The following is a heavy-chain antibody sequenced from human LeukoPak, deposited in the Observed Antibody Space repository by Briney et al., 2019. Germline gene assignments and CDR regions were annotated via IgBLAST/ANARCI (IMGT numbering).Heavy chain of an antibody. Sequence: SETLSLTCTVSGVSISSGDYYWSWIRQPPGKGLEWIGYIYYSGSTYYNPSLKSRVTISVDTSKNQFSLKLSSVTAADTAVYYCARGYCSGGSCYDKGPRNWFDPWGQGTLVTVSS. V-gene: IGHV4-30-4*01. J-gene: IGHJ5*02. CDR3: ARGYCSGGSCYDKGPRNWFDP. CDR1: GVSISSGDYY. CDR2: IYYSGST. D-gene: IGHD2-15*01.